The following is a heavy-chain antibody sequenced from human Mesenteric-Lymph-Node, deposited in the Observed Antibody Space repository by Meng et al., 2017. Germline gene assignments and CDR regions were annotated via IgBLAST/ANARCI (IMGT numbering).Heavy chain of an antibody. J-gene: IGHJ4*02. Sequence: QLQLKQWGTGLLKPSEPLSLTAAVYGGSFIAFSWTWIRQTPKKGLEWIGEVDPTAGTTYNPSLKSRVSISLDMSKNQFYLRLNSTTAADTAVYYCARGPNRGSNWPFGYWGQGTLVTVSS. CDR3: ARGPNRGSNWPFGY. V-gene: IGHV4-34*01. CDR2: VDPTAGT. D-gene: IGHD6-13*01. CDR1: GGSFIAFS.